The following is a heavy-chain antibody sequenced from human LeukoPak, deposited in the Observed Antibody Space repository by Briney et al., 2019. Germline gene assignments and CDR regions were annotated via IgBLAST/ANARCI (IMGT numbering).Heavy chain of an antibody. Sequence: PGESLRLSCSASGFTFSSFAMHWVRQAPGKGLEYVAAISRNGGSTYYADSVKGRFTISRDNSKNTLYLQMSSLRAEDTAVYLCVKDLRSDFMGVLSRYLSYWGQGTLVTVSS. D-gene: IGHD2/OR15-2a*01. V-gene: IGHV3-64D*09. J-gene: IGHJ4*02. CDR1: GFTFSSFA. CDR2: ISRNGGST. CDR3: VKDLRSDFMGVLSRYLSY.